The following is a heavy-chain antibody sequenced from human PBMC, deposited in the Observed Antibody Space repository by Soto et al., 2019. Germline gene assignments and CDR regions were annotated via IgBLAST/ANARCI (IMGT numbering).Heavy chain of an antibody. V-gene: IGHV3-15*07. J-gene: IGHJ4*02. Sequence: LRLSCAASGFTFRNYWMHWVRQAPGEGLVWVSRINDGGTTDYDAPGKGRFTISRDDSNDTLYLQMSSLKSEDTGVDYCTTNCNGGSCSREWGQVTRVSVSS. D-gene: IGHD2-15*01. CDR2: INDGGTT. CDR3: TTNCNGGSCSRE. CDR1: GFTFRNYW.